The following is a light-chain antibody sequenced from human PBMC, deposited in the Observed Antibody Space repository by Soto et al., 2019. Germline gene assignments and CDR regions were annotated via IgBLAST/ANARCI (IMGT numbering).Light chain of an antibody. J-gene: IGLJ2*01. CDR2: QDN. CDR3: HAWDSSTVI. CDR1: KLGNKY. Sequence: SYELTQPPSVSVSPGQTASITCSGDKLGNKYACWYQQKPGQSPLLVIYQDNKRPSGIPERFSGSNSGNTATLTISGTQAMDEADYYCHAWDSSTVIFGGGTKVTVL. V-gene: IGLV3-1*01.